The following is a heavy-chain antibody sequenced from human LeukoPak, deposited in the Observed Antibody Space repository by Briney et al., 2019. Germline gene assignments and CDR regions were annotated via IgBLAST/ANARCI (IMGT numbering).Heavy chain of an antibody. CDR3: ARRGYHDYSGFDY. Sequence: GGSLRLSCAASGFTFSDYYMSWIRQAPGKGLEWLSAISHSGSTTYYADSVKGRFTISRDNSKNSLYLQMKSLRAEDTALYYCARRGYHDYSGFDYWGHGTLVTVSS. V-gene: IGHV3-11*04. D-gene: IGHD1-26*01. CDR1: GFTFSDYY. J-gene: IGHJ4*01. CDR2: ISHSGSTT.